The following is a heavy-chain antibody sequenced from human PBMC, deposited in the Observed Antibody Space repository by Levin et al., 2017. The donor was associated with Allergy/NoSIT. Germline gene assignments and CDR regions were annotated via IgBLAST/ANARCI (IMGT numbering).Heavy chain of an antibody. CDR2: IHYTGRT. D-gene: IGHD3-22*01. CDR1: GGSISSPTTYY. V-gene: IGHV4-39*07. Sequence: NPSETLSLTCTVSGGSISSPTTYYWGWIRQPPGKGLEWIGTIHYTGRTYYNPSLKSRVTMSVETSKNQFSLKLSSVAAADTAVYYCARVNFYDSSSYHLSSSTNGLDIWGQGRMVTVSS. J-gene: IGHJ3*02. CDR3: ARVNFYDSSSYHLSSSTNGLDI.